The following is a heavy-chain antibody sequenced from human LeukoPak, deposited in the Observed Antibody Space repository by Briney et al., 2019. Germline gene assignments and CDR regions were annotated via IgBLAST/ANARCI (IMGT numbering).Heavy chain of an antibody. Sequence: GGSLRLSCVASGFTFSSYWMTWVRQAPGKGLEWVANIKTDGSLIYYVDSVKGRFTISRDNAKNSLFLQMNSLRVEDTAVYYCARDLNWETYWGRGTLVSVSS. J-gene: IGHJ4*02. CDR1: GFTFSSYW. CDR2: IKTDGSLI. CDR3: ARDLNWETY. D-gene: IGHD7-27*01. V-gene: IGHV3-7*01.